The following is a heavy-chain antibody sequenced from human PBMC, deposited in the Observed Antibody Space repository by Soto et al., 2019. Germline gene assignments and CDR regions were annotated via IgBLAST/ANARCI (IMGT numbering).Heavy chain of an antibody. CDR3: ARGLSDALNYYYYMDV. Sequence: EVQLVESGGGLVKPGGSLRLSCAASGFTFSSYSMNWVRQAPGKGLEWVSSISSSSSYIYYADSVKGRFTISRDNAKNSLYLQMNSLRAEDTAVYYCARGLSDALNYYYYMDVWGKGTTVTVSS. J-gene: IGHJ6*03. CDR2: ISSSSSYI. V-gene: IGHV3-21*01. CDR1: GFTFSSYS. D-gene: IGHD2-2*01.